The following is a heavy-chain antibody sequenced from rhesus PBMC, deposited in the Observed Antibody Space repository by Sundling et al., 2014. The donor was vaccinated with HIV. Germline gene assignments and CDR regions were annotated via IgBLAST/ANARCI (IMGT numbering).Heavy chain of an antibody. Sequence: EVQLVESGGGLVQPGGSLRLSCVVSGFTFSNYYMHWVRQAQGKGLEWVGLIRNKANIYRTESAAAVKGRFTISRDDSKNTLYLQMSSLKTEDTAVYFCTNEGQLGDFDYWGQGVLVTVSS. CDR1: GFTFSNYY. CDR2: IRNKANIYRT. J-gene: IGHJ4*01. V-gene: IGHV3-13*01. D-gene: IGHD1-1*01. CDR3: TNEGQLGDFDY.